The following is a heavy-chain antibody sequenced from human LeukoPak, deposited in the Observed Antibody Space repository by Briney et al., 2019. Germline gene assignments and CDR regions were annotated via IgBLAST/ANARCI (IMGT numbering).Heavy chain of an antibody. CDR3: ARDARDGYGGNPFDY. D-gene: IGHD4-23*01. Sequence: GGSLRLSCAASGFTFSDYYMSWVRQAPGKGLEWVSVIYSGGSTYYADSVKGRFTISRDNSKNTLYLQMNSLRAEDTAVYYCARDARDGYGGNPFDYWGQGTLVTVSS. CDR1: GFTFSDYY. CDR2: IYSGGST. J-gene: IGHJ4*02. V-gene: IGHV3-53*01.